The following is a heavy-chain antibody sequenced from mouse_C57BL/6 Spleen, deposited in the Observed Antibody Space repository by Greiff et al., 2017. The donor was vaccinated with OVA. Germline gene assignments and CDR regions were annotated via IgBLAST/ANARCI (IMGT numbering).Heavy chain of an antibody. CDR2: IYPGDGDT. D-gene: IGHD1-1*01. J-gene: IGHJ4*01. CDR3: ASSSPYAMDY. CDR1: GYAFSSSW. Sequence: VQLVESGPELVKPGASVKISCKASGYAFSSSWMNWVKQRPGKGLEWIGRIYPGDGDTNYNGKFKGKATLTADKSSSTAYMQLSSLTSEDSAVYFCASSSPYAMDYWGQGTSVTVSS. V-gene: IGHV1-82*01.